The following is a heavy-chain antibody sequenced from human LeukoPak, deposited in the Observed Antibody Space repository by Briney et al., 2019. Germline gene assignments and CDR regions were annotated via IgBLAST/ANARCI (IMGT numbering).Heavy chain of an antibody. CDR1: GDTFSSYA. CDR3: AKDIISADTPRGYYFYYMDV. D-gene: IGHD2-2*02. CDR2: IIPMFGTA. V-gene: IGHV1-69*06. J-gene: IGHJ6*03. Sequence: SVKVSCKASGDTFSSYAVSWVRQAPGQGLEWMGGIIPMFGTANYAQKFQGRVTMTADKSTSTVYMELSSLGSEDTGIYYCAKDIISADTPRGYYFYYMDVWGKGTTVTISS.